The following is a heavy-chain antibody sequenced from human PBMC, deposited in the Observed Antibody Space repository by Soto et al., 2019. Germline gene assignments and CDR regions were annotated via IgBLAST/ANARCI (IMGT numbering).Heavy chain of an antibody. V-gene: IGHV3-33*01. J-gene: IGHJ4*02. CDR2: IWYDGSNK. Sequence: GGSLRLSCAASGFTFSSYGMHWVRQAPGKGLEWVAVIWYDGSNKYYADSVKGRFTISRDNSKNTLYLQMNSLRAEDTAVYYCATGYCSGGSCYHQESRDYWGQGTLVTVSS. D-gene: IGHD2-15*01. CDR1: GFTFSSYG. CDR3: ATGYCSGGSCYHQESRDY.